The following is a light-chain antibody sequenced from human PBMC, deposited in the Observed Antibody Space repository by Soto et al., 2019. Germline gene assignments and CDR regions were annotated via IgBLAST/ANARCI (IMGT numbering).Light chain of an antibody. J-gene: IGLJ3*02. CDR3: CSYAGSSTWV. CDR2: EGS. V-gene: IGLV2-23*01. CDR1: SSDVGSYNL. Sequence: QSALTQPASVSGSPGQSITISCTGTSSDVGSYNLVSWYQQHPGKAPKLMIYEGSKRPSGVSNRFSGSKSGNTASLTISGLQADDESDYYCCSYAGSSTWVFGGGTKSPS.